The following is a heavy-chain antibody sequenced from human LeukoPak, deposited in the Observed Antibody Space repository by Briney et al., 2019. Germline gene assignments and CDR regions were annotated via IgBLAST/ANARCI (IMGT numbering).Heavy chain of an antibody. CDR2: ISGSGGST. CDR1: GFTLSSYA. Sequence: GGSLRLSCAASGFTLSSYAMSWVRQAPGKGLEWVSAISGSGGSTYYADSVKGRFTISRDNSKNTLYLQMNSLRAEDTAVYYCAKPLRLGELSLSPSDYWGQGTLVTVSS. V-gene: IGHV3-23*01. J-gene: IGHJ4*02. CDR3: AKPLRLGELSLSPSDY. D-gene: IGHD3-16*02.